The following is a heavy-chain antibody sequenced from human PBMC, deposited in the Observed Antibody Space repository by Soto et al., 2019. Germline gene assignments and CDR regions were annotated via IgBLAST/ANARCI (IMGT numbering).Heavy chain of an antibody. Sequence: GGSLRLSCAASGFTFSRNAMTCVRQAPGKGLDWVSAISGSDGSTYYADSVKGRFTISRDDSKNTLYLQINSLRAEDTAVYFFAKDRGHRYVLAYWAQG. V-gene: IGHV3-23*01. D-gene: IGHD2-8*01. CDR3: AKDRGHRYVLAY. J-gene: IGHJ4*01. CDR1: GFTFSRNA. CDR2: ISGSDGST.